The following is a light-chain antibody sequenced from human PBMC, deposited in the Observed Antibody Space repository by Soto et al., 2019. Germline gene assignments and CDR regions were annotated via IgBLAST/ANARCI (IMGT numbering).Light chain of an antibody. V-gene: IGLV2-14*01. CDR2: DVN. CDR3: VSNTASAPYV. J-gene: IGLJ1*01. CDR1: SSDVGGYIY. Sequence: QSALTQPASVSGSPGQSITISCTGTSSDVGGYIYVSWYQQHPGKAPKLMVFDVNNRPSGVSNRFSGSKSGNTASLTISHLQDEDDADYYCVSNTASAPYVFGTGTKLTVL.